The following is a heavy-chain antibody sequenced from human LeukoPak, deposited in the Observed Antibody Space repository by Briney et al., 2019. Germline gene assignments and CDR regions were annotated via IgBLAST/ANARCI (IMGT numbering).Heavy chain of an antibody. Sequence: PGGSLRLSCAASGFTFSSYGMHWVRQAPGKGLEWVAVIWYDGSNKYYADSVKGRFTISRDNSKNTLYLQMNSLRAEDTAVYYCAREWYSGYPLQWLAHGEDYWGQGTLVTVSS. V-gene: IGHV3-33*08. J-gene: IGHJ4*02. CDR1: GFTFSSYG. CDR3: AREWYSGYPLQWLAHGEDY. CDR2: IWYDGSNK. D-gene: IGHD5-12*01.